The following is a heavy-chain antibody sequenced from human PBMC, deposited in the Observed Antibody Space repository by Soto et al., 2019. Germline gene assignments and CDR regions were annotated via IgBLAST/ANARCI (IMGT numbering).Heavy chain of an antibody. CDR2: ISYDGSNK. CDR3: AKDLTGTDNYGMDV. CDR1: GFTFSSYG. Sequence: QVQLVESGGGVVQTGRSLRLSCAASGFTFSSYGMHWVRQAPGKGLEWVAVISYDGSNKYYADSVKGRFTISRDNSKNTLYLQMNSLRAEDTAVYYCAKDLTGTDNYGMDVWGQGTTVTVSS. V-gene: IGHV3-30*18. D-gene: IGHD1-20*01. J-gene: IGHJ6*02.